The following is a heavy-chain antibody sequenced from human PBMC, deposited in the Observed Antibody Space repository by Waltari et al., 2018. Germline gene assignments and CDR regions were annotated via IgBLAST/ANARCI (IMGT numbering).Heavy chain of an antibody. Sequence: QVQLVESGGGVVQPGRSLRLSCAASGFTFSSYGMHWVRQAPGKGLEWVAVIWYDGSNKYYADSVKGRFTISRDNSKNTLYLQMNSLRAEDTAMYYCAKGEYDYHYDYWGQGTLVTVSS. CDR1: GFTFSSYG. V-gene: IGHV3-30*18. J-gene: IGHJ4*02. CDR3: AKGEYDYHYDY. CDR2: IWYDGSNK. D-gene: IGHD4-17*01.